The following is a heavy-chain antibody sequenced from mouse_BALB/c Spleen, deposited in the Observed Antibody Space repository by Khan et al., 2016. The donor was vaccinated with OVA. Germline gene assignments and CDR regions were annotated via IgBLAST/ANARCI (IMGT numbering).Heavy chain of an antibody. Sequence: EVQLQESGPGLVKPSQSLSLTCTVTGYSITSGYGWNWIRQFPGNKLEWMGYISYSGSTNYNPSLKSRISITRDTSKNQFFLQLNSVTTEDTAKDYCARTARIKYWGQGTTLTVAS. V-gene: IGHV3-2*02. D-gene: IGHD1-2*01. CDR1: GYSITSGYG. CDR2: ISYSGST. J-gene: IGHJ2*01. CDR3: ARTARIKY.